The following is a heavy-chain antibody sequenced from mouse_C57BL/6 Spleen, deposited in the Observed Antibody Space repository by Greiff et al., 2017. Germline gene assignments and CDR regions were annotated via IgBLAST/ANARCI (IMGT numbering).Heavy chain of an antibody. D-gene: IGHD2-2*01. CDR2: IYPGDGDT. CDR1: GYAFSSSW. CDR3: ARGRYYGSPFAY. V-gene: IGHV1-82*01. Sequence: QVQLQQSGPELVKPGASVKISCKASGYAFSSSWMNWVKQRPGKGLEWIGRIYPGDGDTNYNGKFKGKATLTADKSSSTAYMQLSSLTSEDSAVYFCARGRYYGSPFAYWGQGTLVTVSA. J-gene: IGHJ3*01.